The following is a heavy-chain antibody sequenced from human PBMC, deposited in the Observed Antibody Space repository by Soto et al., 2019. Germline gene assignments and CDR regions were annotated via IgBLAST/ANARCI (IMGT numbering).Heavy chain of an antibody. CDR2: IDPSDSYT. J-gene: IGHJ4*02. Sequence: PGESLKISCKGSGYSFTSYWISWVRQMPGKGLEWMGRIDPSDSYTNYSPSFQGHVTISADKSISTAYLQWSSLKASDTAMYYCAGALTQHSGYGYWGQGTLVTVSS. CDR3: AGALTQHSGYGY. CDR1: GYSFTSYW. V-gene: IGHV5-10-1*01. D-gene: IGHD5-12*01.